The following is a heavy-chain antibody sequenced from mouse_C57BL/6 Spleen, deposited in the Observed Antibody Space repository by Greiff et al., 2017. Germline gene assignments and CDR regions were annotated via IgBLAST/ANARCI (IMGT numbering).Heavy chain of an antibody. Sequence: VQLQQSGAELVRPGASVTLSCKASGYTFTDYEMHWVKQTPVHGLEWIGAIDPETGGTAYNQKFKGKAILTADKSSSTAYMELRSLTSEDSAVYYCTRRDDYGDWFAYWGQGTLVTVSA. CDR1: GYTFTDYE. V-gene: IGHV1-15*01. J-gene: IGHJ3*01. CDR3: TRRDDYGDWFAY. CDR2: IDPETGGT. D-gene: IGHD2-4*01.